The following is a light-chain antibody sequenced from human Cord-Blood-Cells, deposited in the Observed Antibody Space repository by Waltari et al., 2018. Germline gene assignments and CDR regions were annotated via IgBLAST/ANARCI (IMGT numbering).Light chain of an antibody. Sequence: EIGMTQPPPPLPVSPGERATLSCRASPSVSSNLAWYQQKPGQAPRRLIYGASTSAPGIPARFSGSGSGTEFTLTISSLQSEDFAVYYCQQYNNWPPWTFGQGTKVEIK. J-gene: IGKJ1*01. CDR1: PSVSSN. CDR2: GAS. CDR3: QQYNNWPPWT. V-gene: IGKV3-15*01.